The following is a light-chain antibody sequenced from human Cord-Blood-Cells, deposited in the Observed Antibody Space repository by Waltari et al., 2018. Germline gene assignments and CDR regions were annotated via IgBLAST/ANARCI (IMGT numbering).Light chain of an antibody. V-gene: IGLV2-14*01. CDR1: SSDVGGSNY. J-gene: IGLJ1*01. CDR3: SSYTSSSTL. CDR2: DVS. Sequence: QSALTQPASVSGSPGQSLTLPCTGTSSDVGGSNYVSWYQQHPGKAPKLMIYDVSNRPSGVSNRFSGSKSGNTASLTISGLQAEDEADYYCSSYTSSSTLFGTGTKVTVL.